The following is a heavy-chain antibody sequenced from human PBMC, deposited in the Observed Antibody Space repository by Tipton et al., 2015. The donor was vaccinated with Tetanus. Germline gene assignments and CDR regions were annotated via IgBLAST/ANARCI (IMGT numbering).Heavy chain of an antibody. J-gene: IGHJ4*02. CDR3: AREADCSGGSCFSGDFDN. CDR2: SWYDGTDK. D-gene: IGHD2-15*01. Sequence: TASGFIFSSYGIHWVRQAPGKGLEWVAVSWYDGTDKYYADSVKGRFTISRDNSKNTLYLQMNSQRAEDTAVYYCAREADCSGGSCFSGDFDNWGQGTQVTVSS. CDR1: GFIFSSYG. V-gene: IGHV3-33*01.